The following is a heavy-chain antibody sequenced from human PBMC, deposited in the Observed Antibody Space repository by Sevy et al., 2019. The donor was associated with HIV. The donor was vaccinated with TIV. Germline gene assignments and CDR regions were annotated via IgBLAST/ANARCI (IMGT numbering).Heavy chain of an antibody. CDR1: GGTFSSYA. CDR2: IIPIFGTA. J-gene: IGHJ6*02. Sequence: ASVKVSCKASGGTFSSYAISWVRQAPGQGLEWMGGIIPIFGTANYAQKFQGRVTITADESTSTAYMELSSLRSEDTAVYYGARPRGAAAGLGMGYYGMDVWGQGTTVTVSS. CDR3: ARPRGAAAGLGMGYYGMDV. V-gene: IGHV1-69*13. D-gene: IGHD6-13*01.